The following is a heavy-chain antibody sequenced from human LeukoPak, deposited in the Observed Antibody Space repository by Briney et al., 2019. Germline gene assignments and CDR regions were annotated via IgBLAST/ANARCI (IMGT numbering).Heavy chain of an antibody. CDR1: GFSFSNYW. V-gene: IGHV3-30*02. Sequence: PGGSLRLSCAASGFSFSNYWMHWVRQAPGKGLEWVTSIRFDGSNTYYSDSVKGRFTISRDNSKNTLYLQMNSLRVEDTAVYYCAQGHSHTAMYFWGQGTLVTVSS. CDR3: AQGHSHTAMYF. D-gene: IGHD5-18*01. J-gene: IGHJ4*02. CDR2: IRFDGSNT.